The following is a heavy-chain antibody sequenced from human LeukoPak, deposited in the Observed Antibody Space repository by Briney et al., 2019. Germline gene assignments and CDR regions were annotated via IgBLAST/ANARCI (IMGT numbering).Heavy chain of an antibody. CDR2: IYYSGST. V-gene: IGHV4-39*01. D-gene: IGHD5-12*01. Sequence: PSETLSLTCTVSGGSISSYYWGWIRQPPGKGLQWIGSIYYSGSTYYNPSLKSRVTISVDTSKNQFSLKLSSVTAADTAVYYCARQTQTLDIVASYYFDYWGQGTLVTVSS. CDR1: GGSISSYY. CDR3: ARQTQTLDIVASYYFDY. J-gene: IGHJ4*02.